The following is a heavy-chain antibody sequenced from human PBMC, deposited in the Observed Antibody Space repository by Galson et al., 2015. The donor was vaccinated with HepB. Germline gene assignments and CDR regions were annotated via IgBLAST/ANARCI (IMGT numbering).Heavy chain of an antibody. Sequence: SLRLSCAASGFTFSSYSMNWVRQAPGKGLEWVSSISSSSSYIYYADSVKGRFTISRDNAKNSLYLQMNSLRAEDTAVYYCARDSERAYCGGDCYFDYWGQGTLVTVSS. CDR2: ISSSSSYI. CDR1: GFTFSSYS. V-gene: IGHV3-21*01. D-gene: IGHD2-21*01. CDR3: ARDSERAYCGGDCYFDY. J-gene: IGHJ4*02.